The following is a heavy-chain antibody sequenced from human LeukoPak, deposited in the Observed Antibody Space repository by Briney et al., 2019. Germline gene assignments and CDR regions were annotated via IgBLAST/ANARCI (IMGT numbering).Heavy chain of an antibody. CDR2: IRYDGSNK. CDR1: GFTFSSYG. CDR3: AKGGGYCSGSSCYWRFDY. V-gene: IGHV3-30*02. Sequence: GGSLRLSCAASGFTFSSYGMHWVRQAPGKGLEWVAFIRYDGSNKYYADSVKGRFTISRDNSKNTLYLQMNSLRAEDTAVYYCAKGGGYCSGSSCYWRFDYWGQGTLVTVSS. D-gene: IGHD2-15*01. J-gene: IGHJ4*02.